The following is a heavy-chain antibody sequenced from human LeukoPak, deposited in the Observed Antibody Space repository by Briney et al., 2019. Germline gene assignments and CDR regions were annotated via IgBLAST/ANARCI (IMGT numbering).Heavy chain of an antibody. Sequence: GGSLRLSCAASGFTFSSYWMHWVRQAPGKGLVWVSRINSDGSSTSYADSVKGRFTISRDNAKNTLYLQMNSLRAEDTAVYYCARYLDSSGYYYDDAFVIWGQGTMVTVSS. V-gene: IGHV3-74*01. CDR1: GFTFSSYW. J-gene: IGHJ3*02. D-gene: IGHD3-22*01. CDR2: INSDGSST. CDR3: ARYLDSSGYYYDDAFVI.